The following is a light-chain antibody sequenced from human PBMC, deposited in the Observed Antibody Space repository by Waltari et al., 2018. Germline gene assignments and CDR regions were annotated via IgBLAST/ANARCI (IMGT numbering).Light chain of an antibody. Sequence: EIVLTQPPGTLSLSPGERATHSCRARQSVSSSYLAWYQQNTGQAPRILNYGASRRATGVPDRFSGSWSGAGFTLTISRLEPEDVAVYYCQQYVSSPRFTFGPGTKVDIK. V-gene: IGKV3-20*01. CDR3: QQYVSSPRFT. CDR1: QSVSSSY. J-gene: IGKJ3*01. CDR2: GAS.